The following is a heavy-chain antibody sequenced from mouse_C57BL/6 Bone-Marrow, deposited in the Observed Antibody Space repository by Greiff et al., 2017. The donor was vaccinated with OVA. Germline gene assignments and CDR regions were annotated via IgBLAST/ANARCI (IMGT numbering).Heavy chain of an antibody. D-gene: IGHD3-2*02. Sequence: VQLQQSGAELVKPGASVKMSCKASGYTFTSYWINWVKQRPGQGLEWIGDIYPGRGCTNYNEKFQSKAPLTVDTSSSTAYMQLSSLPYEDSAVYYGARSLAQATARDYWGQGTSVTVSS. J-gene: IGHJ4*01. CDR1: GYTFTSYW. CDR2: IYPGRGCT. CDR3: ARSLAQATARDY. V-gene: IGHV1-55*01.